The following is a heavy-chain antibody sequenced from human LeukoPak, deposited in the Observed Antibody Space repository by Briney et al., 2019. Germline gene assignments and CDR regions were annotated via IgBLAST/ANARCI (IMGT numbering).Heavy chain of an antibody. V-gene: IGHV1-18*01. Sequence: ASVKVSCKASGYTFTSYGISWVRQAPGQGLEWMGWISAYNGNTNYAQKLQGRVTMTTDTSTSTAYMELRSLRSDDTAVYYCARARATVTTPDAFDIWGRGTMVTVSS. J-gene: IGHJ3*02. D-gene: IGHD4-17*01. CDR1: GYTFTSYG. CDR2: ISAYNGNT. CDR3: ARARATVTTPDAFDI.